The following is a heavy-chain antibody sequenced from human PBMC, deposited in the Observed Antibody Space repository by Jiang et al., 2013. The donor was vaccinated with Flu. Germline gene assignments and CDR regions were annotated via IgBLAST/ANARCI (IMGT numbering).Heavy chain of an antibody. V-gene: IGHV4-4*09. CDR1: GGSISSYY. CDR3: ARGQGGLLWFGEYYFDY. D-gene: IGHD3-10*01. Sequence: SGPGLVKPSETLSLTCTVSGGSISSYYWSWIRQPPGKGLEWIGYSYTSGLTNSNPSLKSRVTISLDTSKNQLSLKLKSVTAADTAVYYCARGQGGLLWFGEYYFDYWGQGTLVTVSS. J-gene: IGHJ4*02. CDR2: SYTSGLT.